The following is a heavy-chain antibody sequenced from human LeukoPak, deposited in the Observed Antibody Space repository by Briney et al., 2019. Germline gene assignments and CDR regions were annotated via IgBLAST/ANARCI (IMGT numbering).Heavy chain of an antibody. CDR3: ARAEQRYYYDTSGLRLPDY. V-gene: IGHV3-21*01. CDR2: ISSTSSYI. CDR1: GFTFSSCS. D-gene: IGHD3-22*01. J-gene: IGHJ4*02. Sequence: GGSLRLSCAASGFTFSSCSMNWVRQAPGKGLEWVSSISSTSSYISYTDSVKGRFTISRDNARNSLYLQMNSLRAEDTAVYYCARAEQRYYYDTSGLRLPDYWGQGTLVTVSS.